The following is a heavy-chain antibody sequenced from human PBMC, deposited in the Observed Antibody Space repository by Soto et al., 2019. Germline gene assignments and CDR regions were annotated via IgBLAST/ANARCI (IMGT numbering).Heavy chain of an antibody. CDR3: AKGGAIVAAVTRVYLYNAMDV. J-gene: IGHJ6*02. CDR1: GYTFTGYY. Sequence: QVQLVQSGTEVKRPGDSVKVSCNASGYTFTGYYVHWVRQAPGQGLEWMGWINPNSGDTYLAQRFQGRVTMNRDTSIGTAYMELRGLTSDDTAEYYCAKGGAIVAAVTRVYLYNAMDVWGQGTTVTVSS. CDR2: INPNSGDT. D-gene: IGHD1-26*01. V-gene: IGHV1-2*02.